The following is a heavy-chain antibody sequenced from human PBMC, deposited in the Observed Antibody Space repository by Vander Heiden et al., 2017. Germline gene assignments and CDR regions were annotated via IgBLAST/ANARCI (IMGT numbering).Heavy chain of an antibody. CDR3: ARDGGSGSYFRLVFDY. Sequence: QVQLVQSGAEVKKPGSSVKVSCKASGGTFRSYAIRWVRLAPGQGLEWMGGIIPIFGTANYAQKFKGRVTITADESTSTAYMELSSLKSEDTAVYYCARDGGSGSYFRLVFDYWGQGTLVTVSS. CDR1: GGTFRSYA. D-gene: IGHD3-10*01. J-gene: IGHJ4*02. V-gene: IGHV1-69*01. CDR2: IIPIFGTA.